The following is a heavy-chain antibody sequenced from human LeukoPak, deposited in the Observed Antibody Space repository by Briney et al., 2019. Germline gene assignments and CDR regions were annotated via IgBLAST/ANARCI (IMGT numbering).Heavy chain of an antibody. CDR3: AKHTTLPPSYYFDY. V-gene: IGHV3-30*18. D-gene: IGHD4-17*01. J-gene: IGHJ4*02. Sequence: PGTSLRLSCAASGFTFNNYGMSWVRQAPGKGLYWVGIVSNDGSTTYYADSVKGRFTISRDNSKNTLYLQMNNLRPEDTAAYYCAKHTTLPPSYYFDYWGQGTPVTVSS. CDR2: VSNDGSTT. CDR1: GFTFNNYG.